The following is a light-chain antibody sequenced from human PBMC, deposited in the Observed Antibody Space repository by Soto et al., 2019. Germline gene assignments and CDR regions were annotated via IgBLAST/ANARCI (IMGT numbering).Light chain of an antibody. CDR1: QSISTS. CDR3: QPYNPSFIYT. V-gene: IGKV1-5*03. CDR2: TAS. J-gene: IGKJ2*01. Sequence: DIQMTQSPSTLSASVGDRVTITCRTSQSISTSLAWYQQKPGKRPKLLIYTASSLASGVPSRFSGSGSGTEFTLTISSLQPDDFATYYCQPYNPSFIYTFGQGTKLEIK.